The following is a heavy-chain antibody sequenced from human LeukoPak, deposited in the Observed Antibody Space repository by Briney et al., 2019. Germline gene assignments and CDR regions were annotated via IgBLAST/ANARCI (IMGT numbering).Heavy chain of an antibody. D-gene: IGHD3-22*01. CDR2: IYSGGST. CDR3: ARGVNYYDSSDY. V-gene: IGHV3-53*01. Sequence: PGGSLRLSCAASGFTFTSYAMIWVRQAPEKGLEWVSVIYSGGSTYYADSVKGRFTISRDNSKNTLYFQMNSLRAEDTAVYYCARGVNYYDSSDYWGQGTLVTVSS. J-gene: IGHJ4*02. CDR1: GFTFTSYA.